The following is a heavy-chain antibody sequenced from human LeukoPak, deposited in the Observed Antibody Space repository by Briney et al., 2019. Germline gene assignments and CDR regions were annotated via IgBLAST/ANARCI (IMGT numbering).Heavy chain of an antibody. D-gene: IGHD3-22*01. CDR3: ARDRDYDSSGYYYNDY. Sequence: HWVRQAPGKGLEYVSAISSNGGSTYYADSVKGRFTISRDNSKNTLYLQMNSLRAEDTAVYYCARDRDYDSSGYYYNDYWGQGTLVTVSS. J-gene: IGHJ4*02. V-gene: IGHV3-64*04. CDR2: ISSNGGST.